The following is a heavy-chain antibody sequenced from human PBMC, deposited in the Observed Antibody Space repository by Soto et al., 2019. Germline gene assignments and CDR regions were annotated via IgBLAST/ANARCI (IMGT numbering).Heavy chain of an antibody. CDR1: GGSISSDSYY. D-gene: IGHD2-2*01. CDR3: ARQVRGYCSSTSCHSDY. V-gene: IGHV4-39*01. CDR2: IYYSGST. Sequence: SGTLSLTCTVSGGSISSDSYYWGWIRQPPGKGLEWIGSIYYSGSTYHNASLKSRVTISVDTSRNQFSLKLSSVTAADTAVYYCARQVRGYCSSTSCHSDYWGQGTLVTVS. J-gene: IGHJ4*02.